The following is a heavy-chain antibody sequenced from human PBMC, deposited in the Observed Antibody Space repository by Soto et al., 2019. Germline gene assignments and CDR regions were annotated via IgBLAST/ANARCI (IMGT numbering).Heavy chain of an antibody. V-gene: IGHV3-30-3*01. CDR2: ISYDGSNK. CDR3: ARLGLVGRFDY. Sequence: PGGSLRLSCAASGFTFSSYAMHWVRQAPGKGLEWVAVISYDGSNKYYADSVKGRFTISRDNSKNTLYLQMNSLRAEDTAVYYCARLGLVGRFDYWGQGTLVTVSS. CDR1: GFTFSSYA. J-gene: IGHJ4*02. D-gene: IGHD6-19*01.